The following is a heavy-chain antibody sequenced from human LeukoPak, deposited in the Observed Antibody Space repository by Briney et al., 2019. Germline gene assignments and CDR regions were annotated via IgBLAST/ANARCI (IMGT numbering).Heavy chain of an antibody. Sequence: SETLSLTCAVYGGSFSGYYWGWIRQPPGKGLEWIGEINHSGSTNYNPSLKSRVTISVDTSKNQFSLKLSSVTAADTAVYYCARSFYYYGSGSFLPYYYMDVWGKGTTVTISS. CDR3: ARSFYYYGSGSFLPYYYMDV. V-gene: IGHV4-34*01. CDR1: GGSFSGYY. CDR2: INHSGST. J-gene: IGHJ6*03. D-gene: IGHD3-10*01.